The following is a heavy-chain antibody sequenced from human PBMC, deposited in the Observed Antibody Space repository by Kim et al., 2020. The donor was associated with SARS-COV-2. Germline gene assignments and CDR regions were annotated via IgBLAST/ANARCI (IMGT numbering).Heavy chain of an antibody. J-gene: IGHJ6*02. CDR2: IYYSGST. D-gene: IGHD3-10*01. CDR3: ARAGRYGMDV. CDR1: GGSISSGGYS. V-gene: IGHV4-31*03. Sequence: SETLSLTCTVSGGSISSGGYSWTWIRQHPGKGLEWIGYIYYSGSTYYNPSLKSRVTISVGTSKNQFSLKLSSVTAADTAVYYCARAGRYGMDVWGQGTTVTVSS.